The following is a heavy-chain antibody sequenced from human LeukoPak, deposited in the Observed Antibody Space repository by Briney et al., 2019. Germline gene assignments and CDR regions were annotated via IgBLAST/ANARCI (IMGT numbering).Heavy chain of an antibody. J-gene: IGHJ4*02. CDR3: ARRRARAVAGNFDY. CDR2: IYYSGST. Sequence: PSETLSLTCTVSGGSISSYYWSWIRQPPGKGLEWIGYIYYSGSTNYNPSLKSRVTISVDTSKNQFSLKLSSVTAADTAVYYCARRRARAVAGNFDYWGQGTLVTVSS. CDR1: GGSISSYY. V-gene: IGHV4-59*01. D-gene: IGHD6-19*01.